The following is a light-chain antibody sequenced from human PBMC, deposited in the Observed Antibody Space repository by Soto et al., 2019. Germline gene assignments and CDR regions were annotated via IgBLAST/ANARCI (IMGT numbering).Light chain of an antibody. CDR2: RDN. J-gene: IGLJ2*01. Sequence: QSVLTQPPSASGTPGQRVTISCSGSSSNIGRNYVYWYQHLSGAAPKLLIYRDNRRPSGVPDRFSGSKSGTSASLAISGLRSDDEADYYCCSYAGSYTFGGGTKLTVL. V-gene: IGLV1-47*01. CDR1: SSNIGRNY. CDR3: CSYAGSYT.